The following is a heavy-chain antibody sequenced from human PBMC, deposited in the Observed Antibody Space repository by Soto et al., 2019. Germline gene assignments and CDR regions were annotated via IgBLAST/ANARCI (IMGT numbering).Heavy chain of an antibody. CDR2: IYYSGST. D-gene: IGHD2-15*01. CDR1: GGSISSYY. V-gene: IGHV4-59*01. Sequence: QVQLQESGPGLVKPSETLSLTCTVSGGSISSYYWSWIRQPPGKGLEWIGYIYYSGSTNYNPSLKSADTKSGATSKNKISRKLRYVTAADTAVYYCARGATGGYCSGRSCYACAFDIWGQGTMDTVSS. J-gene: IGHJ3*02. CDR3: ARGATGGYCSGRSCYACAFDI.